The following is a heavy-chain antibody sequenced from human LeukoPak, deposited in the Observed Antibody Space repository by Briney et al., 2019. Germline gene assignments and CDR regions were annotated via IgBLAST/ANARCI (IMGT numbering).Heavy chain of an antibody. V-gene: IGHV3-23*01. Sequence: GGSLRLSCAGSGFTFSRYAMSWIRQVPGKGLEWVSAISGSGGDIFYTDSVKGRFTISRDNSKNTLCLQMNSLRAGDTAVYYCAKDRFGSGSPNWFGPWGQGTLVTVSS. CDR3: AKDRFGSGSPNWFGP. D-gene: IGHD3-10*01. CDR1: GFTFSRYA. J-gene: IGHJ5*02. CDR2: ISGSGGDI.